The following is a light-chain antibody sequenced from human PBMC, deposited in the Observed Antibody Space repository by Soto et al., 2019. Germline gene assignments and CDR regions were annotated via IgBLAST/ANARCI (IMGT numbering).Light chain of an antibody. V-gene: IGKV3-20*01. CDR2: GAS. J-gene: IGKJ1*01. CDR1: RSLDSSN. CDR3: QQYGSSPWT. Sequence: EIVLTQSPGTLSLSPWESATLSCRASRSLDSSNLAWYQQKPGQAPRLLIYGASSRATGIPDRFSGSGSGTDFTLTISRLEPEDFAVYYCQQYGSSPWTFGQGTKVHI.